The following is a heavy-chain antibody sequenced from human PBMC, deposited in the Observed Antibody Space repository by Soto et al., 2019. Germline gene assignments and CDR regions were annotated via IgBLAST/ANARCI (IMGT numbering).Heavy chain of an antibody. D-gene: IGHD1-7*01. CDR3: ARQIRPAGNTGNYFDS. V-gene: IGHV4-39*01. J-gene: IGHJ4*02. CDR2: IYYSGSA. Sequence: SETLSLTCTVSGASITSIRYSWGWIRQPPGKGLEWIGTIYYSGSAYYNLSLKSRVIVSVDTSEDQVSLKLTSVTAADTAVYYCARQIRPAGNTGNYFDSWGQGTLVTVPQ. CDR1: GASITSIRYS.